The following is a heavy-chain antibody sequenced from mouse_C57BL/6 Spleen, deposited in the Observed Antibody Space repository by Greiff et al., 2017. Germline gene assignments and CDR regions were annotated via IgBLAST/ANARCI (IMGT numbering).Heavy chain of an antibody. Sequence: VQLQQSGPELVKPGASVKISCKASGYAFSSSWMNWVKQRPGKGLEWIGRIYPGDGDTNYNGKFKGKATLTADKSSSTAYMQLSSLTSEDSAVYFCATLTTVVDFDYWGQGTTLTVSS. V-gene: IGHV1-82*01. CDR1: GYAFSSSW. CDR3: ATLTTVVDFDY. J-gene: IGHJ2*01. D-gene: IGHD1-1*01. CDR2: IYPGDGDT.